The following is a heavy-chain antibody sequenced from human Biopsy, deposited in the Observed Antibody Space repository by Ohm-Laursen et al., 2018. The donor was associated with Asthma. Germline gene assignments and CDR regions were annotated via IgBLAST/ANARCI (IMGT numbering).Heavy chain of an antibody. CDR1: GYTFNSAG. J-gene: IGHJ6*02. D-gene: IGHD3-10*01. V-gene: IGHV1-18*01. CDR2: ISVYNGNT. CDR3: ARAVDYSHYYGIDV. Sequence: GASVKVSCKASGYTFNSAGITWVRQAPGQGLEWMGWISVYNGNTKVAQKLQGRVTMIIDTSTSTAYMELRSLRSDDTAVYFCARAVDYSHYYGIDVWGQGTTVTVS.